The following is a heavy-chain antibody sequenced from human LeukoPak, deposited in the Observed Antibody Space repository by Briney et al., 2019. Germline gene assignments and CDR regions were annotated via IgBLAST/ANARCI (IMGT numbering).Heavy chain of an antibody. J-gene: IGHJ4*02. D-gene: IGHD3-16*02. Sequence: GSLRLSCAASGFTFSSYAMSWVRQAPGEGLEWVSAISGSGGSTYYADSVKGRFTISRDNSKNTLYLQMNSLRAEDTAVYYCAKGLIKRLGELSSYWGQGTLVTVSS. CDR2: ISGSGGST. CDR1: GFTFSSYA. CDR3: AKGLIKRLGELSSY. V-gene: IGHV3-23*01.